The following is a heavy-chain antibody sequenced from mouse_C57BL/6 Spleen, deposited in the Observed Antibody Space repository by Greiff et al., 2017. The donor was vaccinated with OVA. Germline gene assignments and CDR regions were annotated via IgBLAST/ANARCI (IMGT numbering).Heavy chain of an antibody. D-gene: IGHD1-1*01. CDR2: IDPSDSYT. Sequence: QVQLQQPGAELVKPGASVKLSCKASGYTFTSYWMQWVKQRPGQGLEWIGEIDPSDSYTNYNQKFKGKATLTVDTSSSTAYMQLSSLTSEDSAVYYCARKDDYYGSREAYWGQGTLVTVSA. CDR1: GYTFTSYW. V-gene: IGHV1-50*01. J-gene: IGHJ3*01. CDR3: ARKDDYYGSREAY.